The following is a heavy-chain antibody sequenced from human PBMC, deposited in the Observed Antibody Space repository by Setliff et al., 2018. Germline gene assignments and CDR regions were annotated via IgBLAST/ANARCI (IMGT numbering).Heavy chain of an antibody. CDR3: ARAAAYSALNS. V-gene: IGHV3-11*04. CDR1: GFTFSDYY. CDR2: ISTSNTAL. D-gene: IGHD6-13*01. J-gene: IGHJ4*02. Sequence: PGESLKISCAASGFTFSDYYMGWIRQAPGKGLEWVSYISTSNTALYYGDSVKGRFTISRDNAKNSLYLQMNSLRAEDTAIYYCARAAAYSALNSWGQGTLVTVSS.